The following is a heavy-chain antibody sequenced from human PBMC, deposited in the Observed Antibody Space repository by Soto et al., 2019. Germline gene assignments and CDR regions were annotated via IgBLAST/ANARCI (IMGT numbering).Heavy chain of an antibody. J-gene: IGHJ5*02. CDR1: GGSISSSSYY. CDR2: IYYSGST. V-gene: IGHV4-39*01. CDR3: ARHRGWLQLTWFDP. Sequence: SETLSLTCTVSGGSISSSSYYWGWIRQPPGKGLEWIGSIYYSGSTYYNPSLKSRVTISVDTSKNQFSLKLSSVTAADTAVYYCARHRGWLQLTWFDPWGQGTLVTVSS. D-gene: IGHD5-12*01.